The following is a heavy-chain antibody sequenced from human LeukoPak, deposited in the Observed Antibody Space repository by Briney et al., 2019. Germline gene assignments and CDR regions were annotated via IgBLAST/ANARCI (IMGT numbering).Heavy chain of an antibody. J-gene: IGHJ4*02. Sequence: GASVKVSCKASGYTFIDYYIHWVRQAPGQGLEWMGRINPNIPNTGDTDYAQNFKGRVTMTTDTSTSTAYMELRSLRSDDTAVYYCARDGSGSYYWAGVLDYWGQGTLVTVSS. V-gene: IGHV1-2*06. D-gene: IGHD1-26*01. CDR1: GYTFIDYY. CDR2: INPNIPNTGDT. CDR3: ARDGSGSYYWAGVLDY.